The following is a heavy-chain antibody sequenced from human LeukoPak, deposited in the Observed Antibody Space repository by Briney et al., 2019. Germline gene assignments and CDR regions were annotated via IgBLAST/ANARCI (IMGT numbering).Heavy chain of an antibody. Sequence: ASVTVSCKASGYTFTSHDINWVRQAAGQAPEWIGWVSGNSDDTGYAQKFQGRVTITKRTSISTAYMELSSLRSDDTAVYYCARSGYSGYDLLYWGQGTLVTVSS. J-gene: IGHJ4*02. CDR2: VSGNSDDT. CDR1: GYTFTSHD. V-gene: IGHV1-8*01. CDR3: ARSGYSGYDLLY. D-gene: IGHD5-12*01.